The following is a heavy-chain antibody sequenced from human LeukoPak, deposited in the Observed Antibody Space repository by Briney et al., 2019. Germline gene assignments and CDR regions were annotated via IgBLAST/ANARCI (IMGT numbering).Heavy chain of an antibody. D-gene: IGHD5-18*01. CDR3: AKGLGYSYGFSYYFDY. V-gene: IGHV3-30*18. J-gene: IGHJ4*02. CDR2: ISYDGSNK. CDR1: GFTFSSYG. Sequence: GGSLRLSCAASGFTFSSYGMHWVRQAPGKGLEWVAVISYDGSNKYYADSVKGRFTISRDNYKNTLYLQMNSLRAEDTAVYYCAKGLGYSYGFSYYFDYWGQGTLVTVSS.